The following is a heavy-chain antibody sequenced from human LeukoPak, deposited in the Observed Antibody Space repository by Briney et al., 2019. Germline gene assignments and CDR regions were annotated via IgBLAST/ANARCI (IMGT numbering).Heavy chain of an antibody. CDR2: INPNSGGT. CDR1: GYTLTGYY. Sequence: GASVTVSFTASGYTLTGYYMHWVRQAPGQGLEWMGWINPNSGGTNYAQKFQGRVTMTRDTSISTAHMELSRLRSDDTAVYYCARQRDHYFDYWGQGTLVTVSS. V-gene: IGHV1-2*02. CDR3: ARQRDHYFDY. J-gene: IGHJ4*02.